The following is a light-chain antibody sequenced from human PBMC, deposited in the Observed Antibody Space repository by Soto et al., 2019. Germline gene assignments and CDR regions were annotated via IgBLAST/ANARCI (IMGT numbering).Light chain of an antibody. CDR1: SSAVGGYNY. V-gene: IGLV2-14*01. J-gene: IGLJ3*02. CDR3: SSYTSSSTLV. Sequence: QSVLTQPASVSGSPGPSFPISCTGTSSAVGGYNYVSWYQQHPGKAPKLMIFEVSNRPSGVSNRFSGSKSGNTASLTISGLQAEDEADYYCSSYTSSSTLVFGGGTKLTVL. CDR2: EVS.